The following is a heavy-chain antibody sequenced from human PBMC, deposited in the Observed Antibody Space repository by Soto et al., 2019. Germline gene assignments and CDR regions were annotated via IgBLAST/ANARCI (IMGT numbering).Heavy chain of an antibody. CDR2: ISWNSGSI. V-gene: IGHV3-9*01. J-gene: IGHJ3*02. CDR3: AKSQRWGLVGANDAFDI. D-gene: IGHD1-26*01. CDR1: GFTFDDYA. Sequence: EVQLVESGGGLVQPGRSLRLSCAASGFTFDDYAMHWVRQAPGKGLEWVSGISWNSGSIGYADSVKGRFTISRDNAKNSPYLQMNSLRAEDTALYYCAKSQRWGLVGANDAFDIWGQGTMVTVSS.